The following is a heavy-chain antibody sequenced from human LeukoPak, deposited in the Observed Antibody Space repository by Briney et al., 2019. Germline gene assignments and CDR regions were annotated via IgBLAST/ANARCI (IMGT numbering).Heavy chain of an antibody. Sequence: PGGSLRLSCTASEFTFSDYYMSWIRQAPGKGLEWVAVISYDGSNKYYADSVKGRFTISRDNSKNTLYLQMNSLRAEDTAVYYCARAHAYWGQGTLVTVSS. CDR1: EFTFSDYY. V-gene: IGHV3-30-3*01. J-gene: IGHJ4*02. CDR3: ARAHAY. D-gene: IGHD2-8*01. CDR2: ISYDGSNK.